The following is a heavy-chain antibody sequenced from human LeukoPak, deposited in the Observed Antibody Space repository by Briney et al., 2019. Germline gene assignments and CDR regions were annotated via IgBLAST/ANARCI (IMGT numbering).Heavy chain of an antibody. CDR2: IKQDGSEK. D-gene: IGHD6-19*01. V-gene: IGHV3-7*01. J-gene: IGHJ6*02. Sequence: GGSLRLSCAASGFTFSTYWMSWVRQAPGKGLEWVANIKQDGSEKYYVDSVKARFTISRDNAKNSLYLQMNSLRAEDTAVYYCARAGHRDSSGFYGMDVWGQGTTVTVSS. CDR3: ARAGHRDSSGFYGMDV. CDR1: GFTFSTYW.